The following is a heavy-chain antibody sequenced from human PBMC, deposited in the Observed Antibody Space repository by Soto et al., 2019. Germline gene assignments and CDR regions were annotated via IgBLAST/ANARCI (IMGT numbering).Heavy chain of an antibody. V-gene: IGHV3-23*01. D-gene: IGHD3-3*01. CDR3: AKSHAFGVVILYYFDY. CDR2: ISGSGGST. Sequence: LRLSCAASGFTFSSYAMSWVRQAPGKGLEWVSAISGSGGSTYYADSVKGRFTISRDNSKSTLYLQMNSLRAEDTAVYYCAKSHAFGVVILYYFDYWGQGTLVTVSS. CDR1: GFTFSSYA. J-gene: IGHJ4*02.